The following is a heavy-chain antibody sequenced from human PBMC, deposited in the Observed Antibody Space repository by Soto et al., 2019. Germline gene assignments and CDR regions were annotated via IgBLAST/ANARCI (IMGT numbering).Heavy chain of an antibody. CDR2: INPKSDNT. CDR3: ARKHSLDYIRWGLDP. D-gene: IGHD4-4*01. Sequence: ASVKVSCKASGYPFSDNQIHWLRRAPGQGLEWMGRINPKSDNTNYAQKFQGRVTMTRDTSIDTAYLELTGLTSDDTATYYCARKHSLDYIRWGLDPWGQGTLVTVSS. CDR1: GYPFSDNQ. J-gene: IGHJ5*02. V-gene: IGHV1-2*02.